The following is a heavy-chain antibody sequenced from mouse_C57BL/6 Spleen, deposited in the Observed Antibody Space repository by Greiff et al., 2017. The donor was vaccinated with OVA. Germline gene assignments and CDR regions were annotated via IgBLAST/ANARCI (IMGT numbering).Heavy chain of an antibody. Sequence: QVQLQQSGPGLVAPSQSLSLTCTVSGFSLTSYAISWVRQPPGKGLEWLGAIWTGGGSNYYSALKSRLSISKDNSKSQVFLKMNIRQTDDTARYYCARNSDWEGCAYWGQETLVTVSA. CDR2: IWTGGGS. CDR1: GFSLTSYA. V-gene: IGHV2-9-1*01. CDR3: ARNSDWEGCAY. D-gene: IGHD4-1*01. J-gene: IGHJ3*01.